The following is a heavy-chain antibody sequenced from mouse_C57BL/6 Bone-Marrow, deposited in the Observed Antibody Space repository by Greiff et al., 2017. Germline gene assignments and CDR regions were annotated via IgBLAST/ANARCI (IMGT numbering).Heavy chain of an antibody. CDR2: IDPENGDT. J-gene: IGHJ3*01. CDR3: TTYYYVFAY. V-gene: IGHV14-4*01. D-gene: IGHD1-1*01. CDR1: GFNIKDDY. Sequence: EVQLQQSGAELVRPGASVKLSCTASGFNIKDDYMHWVKQRPEQGLEWIGWIDPENGDTEYASKFQGKATITADTSSNTAYLPLSSLTSEDTAVYYCTTYYYVFAYWGQGTLVTVSA.